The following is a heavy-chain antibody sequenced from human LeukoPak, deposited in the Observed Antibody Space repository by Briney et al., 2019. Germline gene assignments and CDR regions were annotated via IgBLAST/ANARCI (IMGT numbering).Heavy chain of an antibody. CDR3: ATSSGWYPKYFDY. CDR2: ISGSGGGT. J-gene: IGHJ4*02. Sequence: QTGGSLRLSCAASGFTFSSYPMSWVRQAPGKGLEWVSAISGSGGGTYYADSVKGRFTISRDNSKNTLYLQMNSLRAEDTALYYCATSSGWYPKYFDYWGQGTLVTVSS. D-gene: IGHD6-19*01. V-gene: IGHV3-23*01. CDR1: GFTFSSYP.